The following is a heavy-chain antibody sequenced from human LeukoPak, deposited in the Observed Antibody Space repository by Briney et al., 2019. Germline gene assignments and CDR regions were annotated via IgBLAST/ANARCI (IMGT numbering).Heavy chain of an antibody. CDR2: INPNSGGT. J-gene: IGHJ4*02. V-gene: IGHV1-2*02. CDR3: ARADDCSGGSCPFDY. Sequence: ASVKVSCKASGYTFTGYYMHWVRQAPGQGLEWMGWINPNSGGTNYAQKFQGRVTMTRDTSISTAYMELSRLRSDDTAVYYCARADDCSGGSCPFDYWGQGTLVTVSS. D-gene: IGHD2-15*01. CDR1: GYTFTGYY.